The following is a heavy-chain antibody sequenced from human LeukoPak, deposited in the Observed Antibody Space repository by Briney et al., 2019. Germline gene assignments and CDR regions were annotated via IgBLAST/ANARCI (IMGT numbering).Heavy chain of an antibody. D-gene: IGHD7-27*01. CDR2: ISHRGNT. Sequence: PPETLSLTCAVYGGSFSGYYWSWIRQPPGKGLEWIGEISHRGNTNYNPSFKSRVTILVDTSKNQFSLKLSSVTAADTAVYYCAREINWARGAFDLWGQGTMIIVSS. J-gene: IGHJ3*01. CDR3: AREINWARGAFDL. V-gene: IGHV4-34*01. CDR1: GGSFSGYY.